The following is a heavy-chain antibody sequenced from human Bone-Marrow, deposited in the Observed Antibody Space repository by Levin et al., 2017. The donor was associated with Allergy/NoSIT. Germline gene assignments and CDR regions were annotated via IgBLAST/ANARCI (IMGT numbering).Heavy chain of an antibody. CDR1: GGTLSSYG. CDR3: AKDLVGVPGAGWFDP. J-gene: IGHJ5*02. V-gene: IGHV1-69*01. CDR2: IIPMFGTT. D-gene: IGHD6-19*01. Sequence: KISCKASGGTLSSYGISWVRQAPGEGLEWMGGIIPMFGTTDYAQKFQGRVTITADESTTTAYMQLSSLRSEDTAVYYCAKDLVGVPGAGWFDPWGQGTLITVSS.